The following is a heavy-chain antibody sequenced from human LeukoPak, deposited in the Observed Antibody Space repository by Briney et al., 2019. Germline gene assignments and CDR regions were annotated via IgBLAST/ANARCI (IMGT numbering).Heavy chain of an antibody. D-gene: IGHD3-10*01. CDR2: IRQDGSEK. J-gene: IGHJ4*02. Sequence: GGSLRLSCAASGFTFSSYYMSWVRQAPGKELEWAANIRQDGSEKYYVDSVKGRFTISRDNAKNSLYLQMNSLRAEDTAVYYCARAPPSGWFGESPFDYWGQGTLVTVSS. CDR1: GFTFSSYY. V-gene: IGHV3-7*01. CDR3: ARAPPSGWFGESPFDY.